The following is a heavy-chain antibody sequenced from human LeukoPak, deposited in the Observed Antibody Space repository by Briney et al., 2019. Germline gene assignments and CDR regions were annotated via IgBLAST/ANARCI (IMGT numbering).Heavy chain of an antibody. CDR2: IYHSGST. J-gene: IGHJ4*02. D-gene: IGHD3-16*01. V-gene: IGHV4-30-2*01. CDR1: GGSISSGGYS. Sequence: PSETLSLTCAVSGGSISSGGYSWSWIRQPPGKGLEWIGYIYHSGSTYYNPSLKSRVTISVDRSKNQFSLKLSSVTAADTAVYYCARGGNRKAYYFDYWGQGTLVTVSS. CDR3: ARGGNRKAYYFDY.